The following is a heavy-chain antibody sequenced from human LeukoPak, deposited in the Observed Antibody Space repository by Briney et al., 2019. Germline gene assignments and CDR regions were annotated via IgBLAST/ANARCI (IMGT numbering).Heavy chain of an antibody. CDR1: GFTFSSYG. CDR2: ISYDGSNK. CDR3: AKDHSSSWYYFDY. D-gene: IGHD6-13*01. Sequence: GGSLRLSCAASGFTFSSYGMHWVRQAPGKGLEWVAVISYDGSNKYYADSVKGRFTISRDNSKNTLYLQMNSLRAEDTAVYYCAKDHSSSWYYFDYWGQGALVTVSS. V-gene: IGHV3-30*18. J-gene: IGHJ4*02.